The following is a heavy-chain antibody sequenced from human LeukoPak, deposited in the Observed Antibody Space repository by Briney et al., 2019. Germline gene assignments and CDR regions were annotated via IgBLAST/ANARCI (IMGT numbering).Heavy chain of an antibody. Sequence: ASVKVSCKASGYTFTSYGISWVRQAPGQGLEWMGWISAYNGNTIYAQKFQGRVTMTEDTSTDTAYMELSSLRSEDTAVYYCALIVGATTDAFDIWGQGTMVTVSS. D-gene: IGHD1-26*01. CDR2: ISAYNGNT. CDR1: GYTFTSYG. CDR3: ALIVGATTDAFDI. J-gene: IGHJ3*02. V-gene: IGHV1-18*01.